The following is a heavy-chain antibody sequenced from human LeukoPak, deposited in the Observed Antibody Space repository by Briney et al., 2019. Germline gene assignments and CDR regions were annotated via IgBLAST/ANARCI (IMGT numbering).Heavy chain of an antibody. J-gene: IGHJ4*02. V-gene: IGHV3-53*01. Sequence: GGSLRLSCAASGFTVSSNYMSWVRQAPGKGLEWVSVTYSNGRTYYADSVKGRFTISRDDSKKTLSLQMNSLRVEDTAVYYCAQDIAWGAFEHWGQGILVTVSS. CDR1: GFTVSSNY. CDR2: TYSNGRT. CDR3: AQDIAWGAFEH. D-gene: IGHD7-27*01.